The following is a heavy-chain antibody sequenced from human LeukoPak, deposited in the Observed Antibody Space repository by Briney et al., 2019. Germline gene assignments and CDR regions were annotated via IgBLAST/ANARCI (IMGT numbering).Heavy chain of an antibody. V-gene: IGHV1-69*04. CDR2: IIPILGIA. D-gene: IGHD3-9*01. J-gene: IGHJ4*02. Sequence: SVKVSCKASGGTFSSYAISWVRQAPGQGLEWMGRIIPILGIANYAQKFQGRVTITADKSTSTAYMELSSLRSEDTAVYYCAREPLDYDILTGRFDYWGQGTLVTVSS. CDR1: GGTFSSYA. CDR3: AREPLDYDILTGRFDY.